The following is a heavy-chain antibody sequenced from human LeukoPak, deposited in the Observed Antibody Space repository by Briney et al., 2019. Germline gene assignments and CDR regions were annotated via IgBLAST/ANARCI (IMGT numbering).Heavy chain of an antibody. V-gene: IGHV1-69*13. CDR2: IIPIFGTA. D-gene: IGHD6-13*01. CDR1: GYTFTSYG. CDR3: ARKRGIATNED. J-gene: IGHJ4*02. Sequence: GASVKVSCKASGYTFTSYGISWVRQAPGQGLEWMGGIIPIFGTANYAQKFQGRVTITADESTSTAYMELSSLRSEDTAVYYCARKRGIATNEDWGQGTLVTVSS.